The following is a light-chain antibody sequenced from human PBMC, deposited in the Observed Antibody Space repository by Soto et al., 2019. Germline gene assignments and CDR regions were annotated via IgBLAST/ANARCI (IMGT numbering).Light chain of an antibody. CDR1: QSLGHF. J-gene: IGKJ4*01. CDR3: QKRSNWPVS. V-gene: IGKV3-11*01. CDR2: DGS. Sequence: DIMLTQSPATLSLSPGESATLSCRASQSLGHFLVWYQQKPGQAPRLLISDGSKRATGIPARFSGSGSGTDFTLSINSLQPEDSAVYYCQKRSNWPVSFGGGTKVEIK.